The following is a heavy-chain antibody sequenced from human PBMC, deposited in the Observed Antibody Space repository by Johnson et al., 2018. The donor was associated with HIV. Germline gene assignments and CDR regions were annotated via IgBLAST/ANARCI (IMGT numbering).Heavy chain of an antibody. D-gene: IGHD6-13*01. V-gene: IGHV3-9*01. Sequence: EVQLVESGGGVVQPGRSLRLSCAASGFTFDDYAMHWVRQAPGKGLEWVSGISWNSGSIGYADSVKGRFTISRDNSKNTLYLQMNSLRAEDKTVYYCAKDRDLAAAGTDAFDIWGQGTMVTVSS. CDR3: AKDRDLAAAGTDAFDI. CDR2: ISWNSGSI. CDR1: GFTFDDYA. J-gene: IGHJ3*02.